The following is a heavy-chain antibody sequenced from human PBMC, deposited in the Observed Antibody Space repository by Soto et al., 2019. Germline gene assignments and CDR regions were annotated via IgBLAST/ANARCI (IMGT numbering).Heavy chain of an antibody. CDR2: MNANSGNT. D-gene: IGHD5-18*01. Sequence: QVQLVQSGAEVKKPGASVKVSCKASGYTFTSYDINWVRQATGQGLEWMGWMNANSGNTGYAQKCQGRVTMTRNTSISRAYMELSSLRSEDTAVYYCARVDTAMVTGYFDLWGRGTLVTVSS. J-gene: IGHJ2*01. CDR1: GYTFTSYD. V-gene: IGHV1-8*01. CDR3: ARVDTAMVTGYFDL.